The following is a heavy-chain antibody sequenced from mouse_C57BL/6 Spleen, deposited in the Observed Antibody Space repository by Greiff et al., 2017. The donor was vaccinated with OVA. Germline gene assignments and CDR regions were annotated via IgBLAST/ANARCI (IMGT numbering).Heavy chain of an antibody. Sequence: EVQGVESGGDLVKPGGSLKLSCAASGFTFSSYGMSWVRQTPDKRLEWVATISSGGSYTYYPDSVKGRFTISRDNAKNTLYLQMSSLKSEDTAMYYCARLGYYGNYGAMDYWGQGTSVTVSS. V-gene: IGHV5-6*01. CDR1: GFTFSSYG. CDR2: ISSGGSYT. CDR3: ARLGYYGNYGAMDY. J-gene: IGHJ4*01. D-gene: IGHD2-1*01.